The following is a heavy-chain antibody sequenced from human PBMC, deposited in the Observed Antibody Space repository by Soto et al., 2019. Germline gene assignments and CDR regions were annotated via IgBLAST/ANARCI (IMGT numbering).Heavy chain of an antibody. CDR2: IGTAGDT. V-gene: IGHV3-13*01. CDR1: GFTFSSYD. Sequence: GGSLRLSCAASGFTFSSYDMHWVRQATGKGLEWVSAIGTAGDTYYPGSVKGRFTISRENAKNSLYLQMNSLRAGDTAVYDCARATPPYCYMEVWGKGTTVTVSS. J-gene: IGHJ6*03. CDR3: ARATPPYCYMEV.